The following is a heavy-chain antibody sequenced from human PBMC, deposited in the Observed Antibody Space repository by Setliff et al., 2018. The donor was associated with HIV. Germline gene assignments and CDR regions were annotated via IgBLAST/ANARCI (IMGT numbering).Heavy chain of an antibody. CDR1: GFTFSSYW. CDR2: IKEDGSEE. CDR3: AVDSRSRPTT. D-gene: IGHD5-12*01. V-gene: IGHV3-7*03. Sequence: LKISCAASGFTFSSYWMSWVRQAPGKGLEYVAIIKEDGSEEYYVDSVKGRFTTSRDNSKNSLYLEMNSLRAEDTAVYFCAVDSRSRPTTWGQGTLVTVSS. J-gene: IGHJ5*02.